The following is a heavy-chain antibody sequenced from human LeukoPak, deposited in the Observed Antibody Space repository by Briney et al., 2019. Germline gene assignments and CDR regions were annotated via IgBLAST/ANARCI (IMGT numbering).Heavy chain of an antibody. D-gene: IGHD1-26*01. Sequence: ASVKVSCKASGYTFSGYYMHWVRQAPGQGLEWMGWINANSGGTNYAQKFQGRVTMTRDTSISTAYMELSRLRSDDTAVYYCARAEVGSYFGSYYFDYWGQGTLVTVSS. CDR1: GYTFSGYY. V-gene: IGHV1-2*02. CDR3: ARAEVGSYFGSYYFDY. J-gene: IGHJ4*02. CDR2: INANSGGT.